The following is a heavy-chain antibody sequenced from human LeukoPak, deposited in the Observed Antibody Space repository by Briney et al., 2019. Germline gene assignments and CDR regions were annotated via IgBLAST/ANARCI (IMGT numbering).Heavy chain of an antibody. Sequence: KPSETLSLTCTVSIGSISSYYWSWIRQPPGKGLEWIGYIYYSGSTNYNPSLKSRVTISVDTSKNQFSLKLSSVTAADTAVYYCARHGGRDGYNYRYWGQGTLVTVSS. CDR3: ARHGGRDGYNYRY. CDR1: IGSISSYY. CDR2: IYYSGST. V-gene: IGHV4-59*08. D-gene: IGHD5-24*01. J-gene: IGHJ4*02.